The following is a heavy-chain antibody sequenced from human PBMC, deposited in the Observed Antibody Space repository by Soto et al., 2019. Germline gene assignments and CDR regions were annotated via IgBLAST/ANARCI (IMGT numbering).Heavy chain of an antibody. D-gene: IGHD2-8*01. CDR2: IPGNGGGI. V-gene: IGHV3-23*01. Sequence: EVQLLESGGDLIQPGGSLRLSCAASGFTFSTYAMSWVRQAPGKGLECVSGIPGNGGGISYGDSVKGRFTISRDNSNNMVALQMRRLSVEDTAVYYCAKDRQPDGLWPFDHWGQGTLVTVSS. CDR3: AKDRQPDGLWPFDH. CDR1: GFTFSTYA. J-gene: IGHJ4*02.